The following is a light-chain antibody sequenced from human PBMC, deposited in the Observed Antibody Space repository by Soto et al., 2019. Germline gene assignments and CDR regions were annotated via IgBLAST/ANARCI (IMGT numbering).Light chain of an antibody. CDR3: QQSYSTPLS. CDR2: AAS. J-gene: IGKJ4*02. CDR1: QSISSY. V-gene: IGKV1-39*01. Sequence: DIQMTQSPSSLSASVGDSVTITCRASQSISSYLNWYQQKPGKAPKLLIYAASSFQSGVPSRFRGSGSGTDFTLTISSLQPEDFATYYCQQSYSTPLSFGGGTKVEIK.